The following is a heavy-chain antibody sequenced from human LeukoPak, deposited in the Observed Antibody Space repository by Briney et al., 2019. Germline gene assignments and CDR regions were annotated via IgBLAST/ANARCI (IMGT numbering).Heavy chain of an antibody. CDR1: GFIFSDHY. CDR2: TRDKANSHTT. CDR3: TRAPSGSREDY. V-gene: IGHV3-72*01. J-gene: IGHJ4*02. Sequence: GGSLRLSCAASGFIFSDHYMDWVRQAPGKGLEWVGRTRDKANSHTTEYAASVKGRFTISRDDSKNSLYLQMNSLKTEDTAVYYCTRAPSGSREDYWGQGILVTVSS. D-gene: IGHD1-26*01.